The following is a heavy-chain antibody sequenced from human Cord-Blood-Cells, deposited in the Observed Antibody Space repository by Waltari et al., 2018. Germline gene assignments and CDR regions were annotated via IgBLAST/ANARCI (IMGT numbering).Heavy chain of an antibody. CDR2: INPNSGGT. J-gene: IGHJ5*02. CDR3: ARCEVVAAAGRYWFDP. V-gene: IGHV1-2*02. CDR1: GYTFTGYY. D-gene: IGHD6-13*01. Sequence: QVQLVQSGAEVKKPGASVKVPCTASGYTFTGYYMHWVRQAPGQGLEWMGWINPNSGGTNYAQKFQGRVTMTRDTSISTAYMELSRLRSDDTAVYYCARCEVVAAAGRYWFDPWGQGTLVTVSS.